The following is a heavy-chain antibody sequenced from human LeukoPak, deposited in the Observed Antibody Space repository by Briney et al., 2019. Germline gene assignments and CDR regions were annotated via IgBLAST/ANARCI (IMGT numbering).Heavy chain of an antibody. J-gene: IGHJ4*02. CDR2: INHSGST. CDR1: GGPFSGYY. Sequence: SETLSLTCAVYGGPFSGYYWSWIRQPPGKGLEWIGEINHSGSTNYNPSLKSRVTISVDTSKNQFSLKLSSVTAADTAVYYCARKVGATLDYWGLGTLVTVSS. V-gene: IGHV4-34*01. D-gene: IGHD1-26*01. CDR3: ARKVGATLDY.